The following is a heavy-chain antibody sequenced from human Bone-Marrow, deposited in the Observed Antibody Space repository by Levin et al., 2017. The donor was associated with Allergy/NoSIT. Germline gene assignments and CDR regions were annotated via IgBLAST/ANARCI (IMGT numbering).Heavy chain of an antibody. CDR3: ASGELGDGYFDY. J-gene: IGHJ4*02. CDR1: ELTVSNNY. D-gene: IGHD3-10*01. V-gene: IGHV3-66*01. CDR2: IYSGGTT. Sequence: GGSLRLSCVATELTVSNNYMGWVRQAPGKGLEWVSVIYSGGTTYYADSVWGRFTISRDNSKNTLYLQMNRLRDDDTAVYFCASGELGDGYFDYWGQGSLVTVSS.